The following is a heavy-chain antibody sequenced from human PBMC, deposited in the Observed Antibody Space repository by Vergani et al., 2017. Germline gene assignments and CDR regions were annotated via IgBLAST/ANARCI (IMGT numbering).Heavy chain of an antibody. V-gene: IGHV4-61*01. J-gene: IGHJ5*02. CDR1: GGSISSGSFY. Sequence: QVQLQESGPGLVKPSQTLSLTCTVSGGSISSGSFYWSWIRQPPGKGLEWIGYIYYSGSTNYNPSLKSRVTISVDTSKNQFPLKLSSVTTADTAVDYCARTRSQITFFGVRKSWFDPWGQGTLVTVSS. CDR2: IYYSGST. CDR3: ARTRSQITFFGVRKSWFDP. D-gene: IGHD3-3*01.